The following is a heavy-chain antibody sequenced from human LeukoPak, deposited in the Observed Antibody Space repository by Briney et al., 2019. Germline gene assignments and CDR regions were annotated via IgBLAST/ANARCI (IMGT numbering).Heavy chain of an antibody. D-gene: IGHD2-2*02. V-gene: IGHV3-33*01. J-gene: IGHJ4*02. CDR3: ARDLCSSTSCYTPGFDY. CDR2: IWYDGSNK. Sequence: GGSLRLSCAASGFTFSSYGMHWVRQAPGKGLEWVAGIWYDGSNKYYADSVKGRFTISRDNSKNTLYLQMNSLRAEDTAVYYCARDLCSSTSCYTPGFDYWGQGTLVTVSS. CDR1: GFTFSSYG.